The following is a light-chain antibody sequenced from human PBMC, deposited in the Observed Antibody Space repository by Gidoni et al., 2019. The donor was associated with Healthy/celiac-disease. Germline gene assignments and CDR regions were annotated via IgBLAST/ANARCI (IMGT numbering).Light chain of an antibody. CDR1: QSVSSN. V-gene: IGKV3-15*01. CDR3: QQYNNWPPPLT. J-gene: IGKJ4*01. Sequence: EIVMTQSPATLSVSPGERATLSCRASQSVSSNLAGYQQNPGQAPRLLIYGASTRATGIPARFSGSGSGTEFTLTISSLQSEDFAVYYCQQYNNWPPPLTFGGGTKVEIK. CDR2: GAS.